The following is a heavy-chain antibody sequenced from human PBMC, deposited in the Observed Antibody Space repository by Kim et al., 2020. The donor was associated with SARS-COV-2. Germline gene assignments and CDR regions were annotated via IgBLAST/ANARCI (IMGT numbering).Heavy chain of an antibody. D-gene: IGHD6-19*01. CDR2: TYYRSKWYN. J-gene: IGHJ3*02. V-gene: IGHV6-1*01. CDR1: GDSVSSNSAA. Sequence: SQTLSLTCAISGDSVSSNSAAWNWIRQSPSRGLEWLGRTYYRSKWYNDYAVSVKSRITINPDTSKNQFSLQLNSVTPEDTAVYYCARDLCEGAVAGTCNAFDIWGQGTMVTVSS. CDR3: ARDLCEGAVAGTCNAFDI.